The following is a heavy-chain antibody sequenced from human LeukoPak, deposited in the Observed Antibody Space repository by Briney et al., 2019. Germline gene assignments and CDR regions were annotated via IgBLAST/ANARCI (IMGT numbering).Heavy chain of an antibody. CDR2: MSRSSNYI. J-gene: IGHJ4*02. D-gene: IGHD3-16*01. Sequence: GGSLRLSCAASGFTFSSYSMNWVRQAPGTGLEWVSSMSRSSNYIYYADSVKGRFTISRDNSKNTLYLQMNSLRAEDTAVYYCAPPVGQLAPRGEYYFDYWGQGTLVTVSS. CDR1: GFTFSSYS. CDR3: APPVGQLAPRGEYYFDY. V-gene: IGHV3-21*04.